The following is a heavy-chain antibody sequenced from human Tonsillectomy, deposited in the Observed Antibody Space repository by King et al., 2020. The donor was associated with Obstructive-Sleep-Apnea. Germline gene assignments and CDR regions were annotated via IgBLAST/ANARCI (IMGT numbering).Heavy chain of an antibody. CDR1: GFTCSSFA. J-gene: IGHJ6*02. CDR3: TKEGPIAVAPSFFYGMDV. D-gene: IGHD6-19*01. Sequence: VQLVESGGGLVQPGGSLRLSCAASGFTCSSFAMTWVRQAPGKGLEWVSTFGGSGSGGSTHYADSVKGRFTISRDDSKNSLFLQMSGLRVDDTAVYYCTKEGPIAVAPSFFYGMDVWGQGTTVTVSS. CDR2: FGGSGSGGST. V-gene: IGHV3-23*04.